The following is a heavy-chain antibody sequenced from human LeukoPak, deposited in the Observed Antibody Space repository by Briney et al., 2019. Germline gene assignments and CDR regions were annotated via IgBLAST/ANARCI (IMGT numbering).Heavy chain of an antibody. CDR3: ARGSGYRTYYYYMDV. CDR2: ISSSGSTI. Sequence: PGGSLRLSCAASGFTFNSYEMNWVRQAPGKGLQWVSYISSSGSTIYYADSVKGRFTISRDNAKNSLYLQVNSLRAEDTAVYYCARGSGYRTYYYYMDVWGKGTTVTASS. D-gene: IGHD3-22*01. CDR1: GFTFNSYE. V-gene: IGHV3-48*03. J-gene: IGHJ6*03.